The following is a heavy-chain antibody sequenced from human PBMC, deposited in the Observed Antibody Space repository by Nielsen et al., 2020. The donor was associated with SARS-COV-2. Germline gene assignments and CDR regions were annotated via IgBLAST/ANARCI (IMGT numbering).Heavy chain of an antibody. D-gene: IGHD6-19*01. CDR3: ANLEVKAVAGTKFRGWFDP. J-gene: IGHJ5*02. Sequence: GESLKISCAASGFTLSSYAMSWVRQAAGKGLEWVSVISTSGSTTYYADSVKGRFTISRDNSKNTLYLQMNSLRAEDTAVYYCANLEVKAVAGTKFRGWFDPWGQGTLVTVSS. V-gene: IGHV3-23*01. CDR1: GFTLSSYA. CDR2: ISTSGSTT.